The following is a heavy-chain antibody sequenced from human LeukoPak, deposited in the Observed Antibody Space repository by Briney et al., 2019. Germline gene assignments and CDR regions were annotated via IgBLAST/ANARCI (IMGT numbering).Heavy chain of an antibody. CDR2: ISAYNGNT. D-gene: IGHD3-22*01. J-gene: IGHJ3*02. CDR1: GYTFTTYG. CDR3: ARAGQGTYDSSGYYEAFDI. Sequence: ASVKVSCKASGYTFTTYGFSWVRQAPGQGLEWMGWISAYNGNTNFAQKLQGRVTMTTDTSTSTAYMELRSLRSDDTAVYYCARAGQGTYDSSGYYEAFDIWGQGTMVTVSS. V-gene: IGHV1-18*01.